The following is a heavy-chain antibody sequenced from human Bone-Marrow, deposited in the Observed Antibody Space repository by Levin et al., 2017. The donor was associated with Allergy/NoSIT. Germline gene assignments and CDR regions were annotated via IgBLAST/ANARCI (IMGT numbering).Heavy chain of an antibody. CDR3: VRDFYSSGPGDFDY. CDR2: IKHDGSEA. CDR1: GFTFSNFW. J-gene: IGHJ4*02. Sequence: SCAASGFTFSNFWMSWVRQAPGKGLECVAYIKHDGSEAYYVTSVEGRFTISRDNAKNSLYLQMNSLRAEDTAVYYCVRDFYSSGPGDFDYWGQGSLVTVSS. V-gene: IGHV3-7*01. D-gene: IGHD6-19*01.